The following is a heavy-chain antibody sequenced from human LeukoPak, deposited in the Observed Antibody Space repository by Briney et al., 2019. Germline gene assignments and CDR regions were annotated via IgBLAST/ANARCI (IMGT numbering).Heavy chain of an antibody. CDR1: GYSVSSGYY. CDR2: IYHSGST. V-gene: IGHV4-38-2*01. J-gene: IGHJ6*03. Sequence: PSETLSLTCAVSGYSVSSGYYWGWIRQPPGKGLEWIGSIYHSGSTYYNPSLKSRVTISVDTSKNQFSLKLSSVTAADTAVYYCARHPGSWYYYYYMDVWGKGTTVTVSS. CDR3: ARHPGSWYYYYYMDV. D-gene: IGHD6-6*01.